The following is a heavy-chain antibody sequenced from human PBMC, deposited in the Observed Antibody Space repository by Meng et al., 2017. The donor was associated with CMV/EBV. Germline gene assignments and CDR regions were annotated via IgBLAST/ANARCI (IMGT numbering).Heavy chain of an antibody. D-gene: IGHD6-19*01. V-gene: IGHV3-53*01. J-gene: IGHJ4*02. CDR3: ARGGSGWYYFDY. CDR2: IYSGGST. Sequence: ESLKLSCAASGFTVSSNYMSWVRQAPGKGLEWVSVIYSGGSTYYADSVKGRFTISRDNSKNTLYLQMNSLRAEDTAVYYCARGGSGWYYFDYWGQGTLVTVSS. CDR1: GFTVSSNY.